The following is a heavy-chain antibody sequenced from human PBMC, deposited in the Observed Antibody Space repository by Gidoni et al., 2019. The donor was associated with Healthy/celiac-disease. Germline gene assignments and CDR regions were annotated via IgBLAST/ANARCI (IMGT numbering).Heavy chain of an antibody. D-gene: IGHD6-6*01. V-gene: IGHV5-51*01. J-gene: IGHJ3*02. CDR2: IYPGDSDT. Sequence: EVQLVQSGAEVKKPGASLKISCKGSGYSFTSYWIGWVRQMPGKGLEWMGIIYPGDSDTRYSPSFQGQVTISADKSISTAYLQWSSLKASDTAMYYCATNGWMVKYSSSSGAFDIWGQGTMVTVSS. CDR3: ATNGWMVKYSSSSGAFDI. CDR1: GYSFTSYW.